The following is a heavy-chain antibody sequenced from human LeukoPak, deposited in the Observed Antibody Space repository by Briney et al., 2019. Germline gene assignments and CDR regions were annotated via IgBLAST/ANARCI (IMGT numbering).Heavy chain of an antibody. V-gene: IGHV3-48*01. CDR3: AKDFGVYSDRYNFDY. Sequence: GGSLRLTCAASGFTFSSYSMNWVRQAPGKGLEWVSYISSSSTIYYADSVKGRFTISRDNSKNTLYLQMNSLRAEDTAVYYCAKDFGVYSDRYNFDYWGQGTLVTVSS. D-gene: IGHD3-22*01. CDR1: GFTFSSYS. CDR2: ISSSSTI. J-gene: IGHJ4*02.